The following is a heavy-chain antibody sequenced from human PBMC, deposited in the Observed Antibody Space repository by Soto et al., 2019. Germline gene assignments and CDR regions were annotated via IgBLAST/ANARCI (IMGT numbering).Heavy chain of an antibody. CDR3: ARDILRAAAGTVDY. CDR1: GYTFTSYA. D-gene: IGHD6-13*01. CDR2: INAGNGNT. J-gene: IGHJ4*02. V-gene: IGHV1-3*01. Sequence: ASLKVSCKASGYTFTSYAMHWVRQAPGQRLEWMGWINAGNGNTKYSQKFQGRVTITRDTSASTAYMELSSLRSEDTAVYYCARDILRAAAGTVDYWGQGTLVTVSS.